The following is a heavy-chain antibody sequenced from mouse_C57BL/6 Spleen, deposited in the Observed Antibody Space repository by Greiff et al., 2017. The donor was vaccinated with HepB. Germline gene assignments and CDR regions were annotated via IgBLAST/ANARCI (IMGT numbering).Heavy chain of an antibody. D-gene: IGHD1-1*01. CDR3: ARNYYGSRGDYAMDY. J-gene: IGHJ4*01. CDR2: IHPNSGST. V-gene: IGHV1-64*01. Sequence: VQLQQPGAELVKPGASVKLSCKASGYTFTSYWMHWVKQRPGQGLEWIGMIHPNSGSTNYNEKFKSKATLTVDKSSSTAYMQLSSLTSEDSAVYYCARNYYGSRGDYAMDYWGQGTSVTVSS. CDR1: GYTFTSYW.